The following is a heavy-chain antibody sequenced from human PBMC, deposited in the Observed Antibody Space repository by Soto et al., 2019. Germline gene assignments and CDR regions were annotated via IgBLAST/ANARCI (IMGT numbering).Heavy chain of an antibody. CDR3: ARAGRYGVDV. J-gene: IGHJ6*02. CDR1: GFTFSTYN. Sequence: GGSLRLSCAASGFTFSTYNFNWVRQAPGQGLEWVSSISSSSSYIYYADSVKGRFTISRDNAKNSLYLQMDSLRAEDTAVYYCARAGRYGVDVWGQGTTVTVSS. CDR2: ISSSSSYI. V-gene: IGHV3-21*01. D-gene: IGHD1-26*01.